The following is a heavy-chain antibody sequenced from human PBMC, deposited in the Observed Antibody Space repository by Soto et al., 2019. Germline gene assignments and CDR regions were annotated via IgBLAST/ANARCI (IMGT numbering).Heavy chain of an antibody. J-gene: IGHJ3*02. D-gene: IGHD2-15*01. CDR3: AHSRGDIVVVVAATDAFDI. CDR1: GFSLSTSGVG. CDR2: IYWNDDK. Sequence: GSGPTLVNPTQTLTLTCTFSGFSLSTSGVGVGWIRQPPGKALEWLALIYWNDDKRYSPSLKSRLTITKDTSKNQVVLTMTNMDPVDTATYYCAHSRGDIVVVVAATDAFDIWGQGTMVT. V-gene: IGHV2-5*01.